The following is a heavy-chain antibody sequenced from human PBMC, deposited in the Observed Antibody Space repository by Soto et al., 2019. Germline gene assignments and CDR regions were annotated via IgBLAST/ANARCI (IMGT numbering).Heavy chain of an antibody. CDR2: ISDRGGST. CDR3: AKVHGSGTDYHCPDY. D-gene: IGHD3-10*01. Sequence: GGSLRLSCAASGFTFSTYAMSWVRQAPGKGLEWVSTISDRGGSTYYADSVKGRFTISRDNSKNTLYLLMNRLSAEDTALYYCAKVHGSGTDYHCPDYWGQGSLVTVCS. J-gene: IGHJ4*02. V-gene: IGHV3-23*01. CDR1: GFTFSTYA.